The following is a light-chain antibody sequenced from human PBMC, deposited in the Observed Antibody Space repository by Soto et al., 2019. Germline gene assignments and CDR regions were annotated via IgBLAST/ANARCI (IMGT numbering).Light chain of an antibody. J-gene: IGKJ1*01. V-gene: IGKV1-27*01. CDR2: AAS. CDR1: QAISNN. CDR3: QMYNSVPRT. Sequence: DIQMTQSPSSLSPSVGDRVSLTCRASQAISNNLSWYQQKPGEVPKFLIHAASTLQSGVPSRFSGSGSGTDFTLIVSSLQPEDVATYYCQMYNSVPRTFGQGTKVEIK.